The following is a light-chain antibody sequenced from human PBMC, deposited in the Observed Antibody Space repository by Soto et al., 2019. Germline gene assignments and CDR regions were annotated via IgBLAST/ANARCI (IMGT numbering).Light chain of an antibody. CDR3: HQRQSWPRT. J-gene: IGKJ1*01. Sequence: EIVLTQSPATLSSFLGDRVTLSCRASQYINTRLAWYQHRPGQAPRLLIYQTSIRAAGIPARFSASGSGTDFTLTISDVQPEDFALYYCHQRQSWPRTFGQGTKVDI. V-gene: IGKV3-11*01. CDR2: QTS. CDR1: QYINTR.